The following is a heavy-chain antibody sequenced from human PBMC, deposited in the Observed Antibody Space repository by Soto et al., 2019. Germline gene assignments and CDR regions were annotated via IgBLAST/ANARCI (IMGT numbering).Heavy chain of an antibody. CDR3: ARGRGFVSWLTHYYYYGMDV. Sequence: SETLSLTCAVYGGSFSGYYWSWIRQPPGKGLEWIGEINHSGSTNYNPSLKSRVTLSVDTSKNQFSLKLSSVTVADTAVYYCARGRGFVSWLTHYYYYGMDVWGQGTTVTVSS. V-gene: IGHV4-34*01. J-gene: IGHJ6*02. CDR1: GGSFSGYY. D-gene: IGHD6-19*01. CDR2: INHSGST.